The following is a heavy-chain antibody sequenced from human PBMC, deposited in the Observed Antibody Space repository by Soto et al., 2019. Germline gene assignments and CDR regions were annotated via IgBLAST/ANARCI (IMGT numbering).Heavy chain of an antibody. J-gene: IGHJ5*02. CDR3: ARWWSGSRQGFDP. CDR1: GGSISSGDYY. CDR2: IYYSGRT. Sequence: QVQLQESGPGLVKPSQTLSLTCTVSGGSISSGDYYWSWIRQHPGKGLEWNGYIYYSGRTYYNPSLKSRVTISVDTCKNQFALKLSSVTAADTAVYYCARWWSGSRQGFDPWGQGTLVTVSS. V-gene: IGHV4-31*03. D-gene: IGHD3-3*01.